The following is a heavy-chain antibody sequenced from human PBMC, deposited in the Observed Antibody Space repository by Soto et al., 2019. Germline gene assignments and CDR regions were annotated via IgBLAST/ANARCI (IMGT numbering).Heavy chain of an antibody. J-gene: IGHJ3*01. Sequence: QVQLVQSGAELKKPGASVNISCTASGFTFSDNLINWVRQVPGQGLEWMGWLNPDTGNTRYSETFQGRVTISRHPSARIAYLELRCLENEDTALYFCASDIQSVGPRANDAIEVWGQGTMITVSS. V-gene: IGHV1-3*01. CDR3: ASDIQSVGPRANDAIEV. CDR1: GFTFSDNL. CDR2: LNPDTGNT. D-gene: IGHD5-18*01.